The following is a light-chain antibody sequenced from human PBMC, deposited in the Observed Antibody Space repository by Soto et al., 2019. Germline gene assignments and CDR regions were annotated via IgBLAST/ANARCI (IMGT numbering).Light chain of an antibody. V-gene: IGKV3-20*01. CDR3: QQYGSSPIIT. J-gene: IGKJ5*01. CDR2: GVS. Sequence: EIVFTQSPGTLSLSPGQRATLSCRASQRLSASDIAWYQPKPGQAPKFIIYGVSSRANGIPDRFSGSGSGTDLTLTISRLEPEDFAVYHCQQYGSSPIITFGQGTRLEIK. CDR1: QRLSASD.